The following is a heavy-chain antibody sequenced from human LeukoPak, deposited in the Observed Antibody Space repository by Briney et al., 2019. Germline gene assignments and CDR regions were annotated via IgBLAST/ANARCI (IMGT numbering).Heavy chain of an antibody. CDR3: ARDCGGDCYPLNDAFDI. J-gene: IGHJ3*02. CDR2: IYYSGST. Sequence: SETLSLTCTVSGGSISSYYWSWIRQPPGKGLEWIGYIYYSGSTNYNPSLKSRVTISVDTSKNQFSLKLSSVTAADTAVYYCARDCGGDCYPLNDAFDIWGQGTMVTVSS. CDR1: GGSISSYY. D-gene: IGHD2-21*02. V-gene: IGHV4-59*12.